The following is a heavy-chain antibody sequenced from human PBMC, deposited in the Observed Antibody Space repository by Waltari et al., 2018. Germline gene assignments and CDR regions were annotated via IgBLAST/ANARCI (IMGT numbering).Heavy chain of an antibody. J-gene: IGHJ4*02. CDR3: ARWGQYFDLLTGSRSFDY. Sequence: QVQSVESGGGVVQPGRSLRLSCAASGFSFNNYAFHWVRQAPGKGLEWVTRISYTGSNEDYEGSVKGRFTISRDNSKNTIFLQMNSLTTEDTAVYYCARWGQYFDLLTGSRSFDYWGLGTLVTVSS. D-gene: IGHD3-9*01. V-gene: IGHV3-30-3*01. CDR1: GFSFNNYA. CDR2: ISYTGSNE.